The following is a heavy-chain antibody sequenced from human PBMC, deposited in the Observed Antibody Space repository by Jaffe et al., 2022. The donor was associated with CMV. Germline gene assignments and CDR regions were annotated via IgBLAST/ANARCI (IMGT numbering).Heavy chain of an antibody. Sequence: EVQLVESGGGLVKPGGSLRLSCAASGFTFSSYSMNWVRQAPGKGLEWVSSISSSSSYIYYADSVKGRFTISRDNAKNSLYLQMNSLRAEDTAVYYCARDGLRLGEYDFFDYWGQGTLVTVSS. CDR1: GFTFSSYS. CDR3: ARDGLRLGEYDFFDY. J-gene: IGHJ4*02. V-gene: IGHV3-21*01. D-gene: IGHD3-16*01. CDR2: ISSSSSYI.